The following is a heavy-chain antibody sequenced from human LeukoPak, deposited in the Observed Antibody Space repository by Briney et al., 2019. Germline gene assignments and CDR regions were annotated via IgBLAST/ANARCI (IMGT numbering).Heavy chain of an antibody. CDR3: ARESYYDSSGYSHDAFDI. Sequence: SETLSLTFTVSGGSISSSSYYWAWIRPPPGKGLEWIGSIYYSGNTYYKSSLKSRVTIAVDTSKNQFSLKLNSVTAADTAVYYCARESYYDSSGYSHDAFDIWGQGTMVTVSS. CDR1: GGSISSSSYY. D-gene: IGHD3-22*01. V-gene: IGHV4-39*07. J-gene: IGHJ3*02. CDR2: IYYSGNT.